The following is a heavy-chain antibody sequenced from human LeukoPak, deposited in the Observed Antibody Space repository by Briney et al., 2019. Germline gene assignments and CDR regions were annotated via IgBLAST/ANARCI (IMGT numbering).Heavy chain of an antibody. CDR3: ARRHFGEFPSDY. V-gene: IGHV4-39*07. CDR2: IYYSGST. J-gene: IGHJ4*02. CDR1: GGSISNGDYY. Sequence: PSETLSLTCTVSGGSISNGDYYWGWIRQPPGKGLEWIGSIYYSGSTYYNPSLKSRVTISVDTSKNQFSLKLSSVSAADTATYYCARRHFGEFPSDYWGQGTLVTVSS. D-gene: IGHD3-10*01.